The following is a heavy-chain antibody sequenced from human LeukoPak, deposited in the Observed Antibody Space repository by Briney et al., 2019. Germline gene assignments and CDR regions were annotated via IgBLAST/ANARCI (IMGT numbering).Heavy chain of an antibody. CDR2: ISFDGRIK. CDR3: ARVTYGSGTYGAFDY. CDR1: GFIFSSYP. Sequence: GTSLRLSCAASGFIFSSYPMHWLRQAPGRGLEWVGVISFDGRIKDYADSVKGRFTISRDNSKNTLYLQMNSLRAEDTAVYYCARVTYGSGTYGAFDYWGQGTLVTVSS. V-gene: IGHV3-30*04. J-gene: IGHJ4*02. D-gene: IGHD3-10*01.